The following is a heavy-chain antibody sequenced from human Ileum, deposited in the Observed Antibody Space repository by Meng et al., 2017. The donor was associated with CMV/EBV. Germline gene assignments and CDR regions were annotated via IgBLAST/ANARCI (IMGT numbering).Heavy chain of an antibody. CDR1: GFTFRTYS. Sequence: ESLKISCAASGFTFRTYSMNWVRQAPGKGLEWVSSISSASNYIYYADSVKGRFTVSRDNAKNSLYLQMNSLRAEDTAVYYCARALYCSSTSCRGGAFDIWGQGTMVTVSS. CDR2: ISSASNYI. J-gene: IGHJ3*02. CDR3: ARALYCSSTSCRGGAFDI. V-gene: IGHV3-21*01. D-gene: IGHD2-2*01.